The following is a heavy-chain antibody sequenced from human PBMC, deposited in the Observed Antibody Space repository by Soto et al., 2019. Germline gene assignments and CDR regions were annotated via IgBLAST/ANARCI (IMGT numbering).Heavy chain of an antibody. D-gene: IGHD4-17*01. V-gene: IGHV1-69*13. J-gene: IGHJ1*01. CDR2: IIPIFGTA. CDR3: ANTRENDYGDYEEYFQH. CDR1: GGTFSSYA. Sequence: GASVKVSCKASGGTFSSYAISWVRQAPGQGLEWMGGIIPIFGTANYAQKFQGRVTITADESTSTAYMELSSLRSEDTAVYYCANTRENDYGDYEEYFQHWGQGTLVTVSS.